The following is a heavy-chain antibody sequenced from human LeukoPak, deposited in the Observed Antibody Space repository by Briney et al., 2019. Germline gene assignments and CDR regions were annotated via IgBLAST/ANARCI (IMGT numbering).Heavy chain of an antibody. V-gene: IGHV3-7*03. CDR2: IKQDGSAI. Sequence: GGSLRLSCAASGFTLSSYWMSWVRQAPGKGLEWVANIKQDGSAIYYADSVKGRFTISRDNAKNSLYLQMNSLRAEDTALYYCAKDGVAGTLDFDYWGQGTLVTVSS. J-gene: IGHJ4*02. D-gene: IGHD6-19*01. CDR3: AKDGVAGTLDFDY. CDR1: GFTLSSYW.